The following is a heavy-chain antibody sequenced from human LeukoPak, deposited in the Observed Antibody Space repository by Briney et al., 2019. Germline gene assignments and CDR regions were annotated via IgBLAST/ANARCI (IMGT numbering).Heavy chain of an antibody. D-gene: IGHD1-26*01. J-gene: IGHJ4*02. CDR1: GFTFDDYA. V-gene: IGHV3-9*01. Sequence: GRSLRLSCAASGFTFDDYAMHWVRQAPGKGLEWVSGISWNSGSIGYADSVKGRFTISRDNAKNSLYLQMNSLRAEDTALYYCAKGTHPLVGASDFDYWGQGTLVTVSS. CDR3: AKGTHPLVGASDFDY. CDR2: ISWNSGSI.